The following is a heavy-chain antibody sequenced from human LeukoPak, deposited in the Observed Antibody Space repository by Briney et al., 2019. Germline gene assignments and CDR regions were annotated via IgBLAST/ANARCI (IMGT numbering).Heavy chain of an antibody. D-gene: IGHD2-2*01. CDR3: ASGEYCSSTSCSPRIDAFDI. Sequence: ASVKVSCKASGYTFTSYYMHWVRQAPGQGLEWMGIINPSGGSTSYAQKFQGRVTMTRDTSTSTVYMELSSLRSADTAVHYCASGEYCSSTSCSPRIDAFDIWGQGTMVTVSS. CDR2: INPSGGST. CDR1: GYTFTSYY. J-gene: IGHJ3*02. V-gene: IGHV1-46*01.